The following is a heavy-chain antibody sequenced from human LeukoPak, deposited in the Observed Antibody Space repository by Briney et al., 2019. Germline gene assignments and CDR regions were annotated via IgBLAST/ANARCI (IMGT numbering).Heavy chain of an antibody. CDR3: AKDRHYDILTGHGMDV. D-gene: IGHD3-9*01. CDR1: GFTFSNAW. Sequence: GGSLRLSCVASGFTFSNAWMNWVRQAPGKGLEWVSGISWNSGSIGYADSVKGRFTISRDNAKNSLYLQMNSLRAEDTALYYCAKDRHYDILTGHGMDVWGQGTTVTVSS. V-gene: IGHV3-9*01. CDR2: ISWNSGSI. J-gene: IGHJ6*02.